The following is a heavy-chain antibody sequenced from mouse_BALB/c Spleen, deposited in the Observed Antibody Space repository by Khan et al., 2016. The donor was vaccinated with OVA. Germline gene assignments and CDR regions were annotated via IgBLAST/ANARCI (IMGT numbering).Heavy chain of an antibody. V-gene: IGHV1S135*01. D-gene: IGHD2-2*01. CDR1: GYSFTSYY. Sequence: EVELVESGPELMKPGASVKISCKASGYSFTSYYIHWVMQSHGKSLEWIGYIDPFSGDTTYNQKFKGKATLTVDKSFSTAYIHLSNLTSEDSAVYYCTRHGYVAWFTYWGQGTLVTVSA. CDR3: TRHGYVAWFTY. CDR2: IDPFSGDT. J-gene: IGHJ3*01.